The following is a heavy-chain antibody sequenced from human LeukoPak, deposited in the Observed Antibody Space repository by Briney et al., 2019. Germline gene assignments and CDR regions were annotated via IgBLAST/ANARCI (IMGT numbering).Heavy chain of an antibody. J-gene: IGHJ6*02. CDR2: IWYDGSNK. V-gene: IGHV3-33*01. D-gene: IGHD3-22*01. CDR3: ARDPPSQASYYYDSSGYYYYYYYGMDV. Sequence: GGSLRLSCAASGXTFSSYGMHWVRQAPGKGLEWVAVIWYDGSNKYYADSVKGRFTISRDNSKNTLYLQMNSLRAEDTAVYYCARDPPSQASYYYDSSGYYYYYYYGMDVWGQGTTVTVSS. CDR1: GXTFSSYG.